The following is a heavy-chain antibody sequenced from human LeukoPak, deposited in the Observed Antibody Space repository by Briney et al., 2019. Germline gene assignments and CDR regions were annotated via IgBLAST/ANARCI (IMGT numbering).Heavy chain of an antibody. CDR3: ARDRSRYFDL. CDR1: VYTFSGFY. CDR2: INPNGGGT. J-gene: IGHJ2*01. V-gene: IGHV1-2*02. Sequence: ASVKVSCKASVYTFSGFYMHWLRQAPGQGLEWMGWINPNGGGTDYAQKFQGRVTMTRDTSITTVYKELNRLTSDDTAVYYCARDRSRYFDLWGRGTLVTVPS.